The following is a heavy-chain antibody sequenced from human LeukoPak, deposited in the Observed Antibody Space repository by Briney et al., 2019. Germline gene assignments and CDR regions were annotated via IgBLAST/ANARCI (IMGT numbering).Heavy chain of an antibody. CDR1: GGSISSYY. V-gene: IGHV4-4*07. CDR3: AGVRDRGYCSGGSCYSGRNWFDP. D-gene: IGHD2-15*01. Sequence: PSETLSLTCTVSGGSISSYYWSWIRQPAGKGLEWIGRIYTSGSTNYNPSLKSRVTMSVDTSKNQFSLKLSSVTAADTAVYYCAGVRDRGYCSGGSCYSGRNWFDPWGQGTLVTVSS. CDR2: IYTSGST. J-gene: IGHJ5*02.